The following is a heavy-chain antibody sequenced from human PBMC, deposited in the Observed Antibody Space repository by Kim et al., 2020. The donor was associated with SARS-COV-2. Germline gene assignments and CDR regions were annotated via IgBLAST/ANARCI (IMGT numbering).Heavy chain of an antibody. Sequence: PDSVKGRCTRSRDTSKNTLYLQMRSRRAEDTAVYYCARSDTAMATPFDYWGQGTLVTVSS. V-gene: IGHV3-30*15. J-gene: IGHJ4*02. CDR3: ARSDTAMATPFDY. D-gene: IGHD5-18*01.